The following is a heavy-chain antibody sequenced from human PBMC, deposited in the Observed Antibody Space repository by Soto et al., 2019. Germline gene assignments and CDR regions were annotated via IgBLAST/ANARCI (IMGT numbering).Heavy chain of an antibody. CDR1: GFTFSSYD. CDR2: IGAAGDT. J-gene: IGHJ6*02. D-gene: IGHD3-10*01. V-gene: IGHV3-13*01. Sequence: GGSLRLSCAASGFTFSSYDMHWVRQATGKGLEWVSAIGAAGDTYYPGSVKGRFTISRENAKNSLYLQMNSLRAEDTAVYYCARGSVWFRELPNPVGMDVWGQGTTVTVSS. CDR3: ARGSVWFRELPNPVGMDV.